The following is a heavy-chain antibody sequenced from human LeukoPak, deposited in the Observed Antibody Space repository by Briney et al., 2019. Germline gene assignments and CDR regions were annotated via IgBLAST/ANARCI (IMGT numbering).Heavy chain of an antibody. CDR1: GFTFSSYW. Sequence: GGSLRLSCAASGFTFSSYWMHWVRQAPGKGLVWVSRVNGDGRSTNYADSVKGRFTISGDNAKNTLYLQMDSLRAEDTAVYYCVRDRWNGPDYWGQGTLVTVSS. D-gene: IGHD1-1*01. V-gene: IGHV3-74*01. CDR3: VRDRWNGPDY. CDR2: VNGDGRST. J-gene: IGHJ4*02.